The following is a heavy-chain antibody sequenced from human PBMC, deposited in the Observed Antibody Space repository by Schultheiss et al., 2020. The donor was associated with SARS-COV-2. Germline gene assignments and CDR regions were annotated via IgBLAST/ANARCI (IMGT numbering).Heavy chain of an antibody. CDR1: GFTVSSNY. Sequence: GGSLRLSCAASGFTVSSNYMSWVRQAPGKGLEWVANIKQDGSEKYYVDSVKGRFTISRDNAKNSLYLQMNSLRAEDTAVYYCARVLPRGLRFLEWLSDSLGYDAFDIWGQGTMVTVSS. J-gene: IGHJ3*02. CDR3: ARVLPRGLRFLEWLSDSLGYDAFDI. D-gene: IGHD3-3*01. CDR2: IKQDGSEK. V-gene: IGHV3-7*02.